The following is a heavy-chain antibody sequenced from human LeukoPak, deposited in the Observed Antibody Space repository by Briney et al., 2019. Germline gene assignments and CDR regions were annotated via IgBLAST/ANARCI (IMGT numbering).Heavy chain of an antibody. CDR3: ARGRHYYDILPHGLDY. Sequence: ASVKVSCKASGYTFTSYGISWVRQAPGQGLEWMGWISAYNGNTNYAQKLQGRVTMTTDTSTSTAYMELRSLRSDDTAVYYCARGRHYYDILPHGLDYWGQGTLVTVSS. D-gene: IGHD3-9*01. V-gene: IGHV1-18*01. J-gene: IGHJ4*02. CDR2: ISAYNGNT. CDR1: GYTFTSYG.